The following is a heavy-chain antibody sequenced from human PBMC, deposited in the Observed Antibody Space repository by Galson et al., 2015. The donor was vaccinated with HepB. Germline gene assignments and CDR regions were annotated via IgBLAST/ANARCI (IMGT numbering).Heavy chain of an antibody. CDR1: GGSISSSTYY. CDR3: ARLTVGATFDY. V-gene: IGHV4-39*01. J-gene: IGHJ4*02. CDR2: IYYSGST. Sequence: TVSGGSISSSTYYWGWIRQPPGKGLEWIGSIYYSGSTYYNPSLKSRVTISVDTSKNQFSLKLSSVTAADTAVYYCARLTVGATFDYWGQGTLVTVSS. D-gene: IGHD1-26*01.